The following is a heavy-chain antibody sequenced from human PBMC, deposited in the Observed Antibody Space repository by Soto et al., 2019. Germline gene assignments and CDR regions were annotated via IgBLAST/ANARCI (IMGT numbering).Heavy chain of an antibody. V-gene: IGHV3-23*01. CDR2: ISGGGDAT. J-gene: IGHJ4*02. CDR1: GFTFNNFA. Sequence: GGSLRLSCAATGFTFNNFAMNWVRQGPGKGLEWVSGISGGGDATRYADSVKGRFTISRDNAESMVYLDMYSLIPDDTAIYYCAKNIRSSSGFDYWGQGTPVTVSS. D-gene: IGHD6-6*01. CDR3: AKNIRSSSGFDY.